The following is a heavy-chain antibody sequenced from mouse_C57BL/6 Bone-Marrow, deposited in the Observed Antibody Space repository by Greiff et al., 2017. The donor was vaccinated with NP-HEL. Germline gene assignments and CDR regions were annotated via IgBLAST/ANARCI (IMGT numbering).Heavy chain of an antibody. CDR3: ARMDYGSDGFDY. CDR2: INPNNGGT. D-gene: IGHD2-2*01. J-gene: IGHJ2*01. V-gene: IGHV1-26*01. Sequence: SGYTFTDYYMNWVKQSHGKSLEWIGDINPNNGGTSYNQKFKGKATLTVDKSSSTAYMELRSLTSEDSAVYYCARMDYGSDGFDYWGQGTTLTVSS. CDR1: GYTFTDYY.